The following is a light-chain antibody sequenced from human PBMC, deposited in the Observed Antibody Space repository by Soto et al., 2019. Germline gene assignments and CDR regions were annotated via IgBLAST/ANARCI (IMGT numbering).Light chain of an antibody. CDR1: ESIRTW. J-gene: IGKJ1*01. V-gene: IGKV1-5*01. Sequence: GDRVTITCRASESIRTWLAWYQHKPGKAPKFLIYDASSLESGVPSRFSGSGSGTEFTLTISNLQPDYFATYFCQQYHNYPRTFGQGTKVEIK. CDR3: QQYHNYPRT. CDR2: DAS.